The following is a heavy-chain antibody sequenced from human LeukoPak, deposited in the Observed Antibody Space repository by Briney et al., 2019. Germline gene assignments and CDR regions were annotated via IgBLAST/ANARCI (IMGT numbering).Heavy chain of an antibody. D-gene: IGHD5-18*01. J-gene: IGHJ5*02. V-gene: IGHV4-39*01. CDR3: ARQAEYIYEPGWFDP. CDR1: GGSIGRNNDY. Sequence: SETLSLTCTVSGGSIGRNNDYWAWIRQPPGKGLEWIGSMQYSGSTHYNPSLKSRVTISVDTSKKQFSLKVSSVTAADTAVYYCARQAEYIYEPGWFDPWGQGTLVTVSS. CDR2: MQYSGST.